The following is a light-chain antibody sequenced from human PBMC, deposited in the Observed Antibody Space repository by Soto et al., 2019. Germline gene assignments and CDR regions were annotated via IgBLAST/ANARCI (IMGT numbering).Light chain of an antibody. Sequence: DIQMTQSPSSLSASVGDRVTITCQASQDISNYLNWYQQKPGKAPKLLIFDASNVETGVPSRFSGSGSGTDFTFTNPSLQPEDAATYYCQQYEGLPLTFGGGTKVGIK. CDR3: QQYEGLPLT. CDR2: DAS. CDR1: QDISNY. V-gene: IGKV1-33*01. J-gene: IGKJ4*01.